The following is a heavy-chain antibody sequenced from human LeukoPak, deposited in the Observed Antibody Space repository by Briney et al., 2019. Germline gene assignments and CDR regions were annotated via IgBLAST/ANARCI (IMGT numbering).Heavy chain of an antibody. CDR3: ATLLGMPVVFYFDF. J-gene: IGHJ4*02. Sequence: ASVKVSCKLSGYTLNEFSIHWVRQAPGKGLEWMGGFDPEDGEAMSAQKFQGRLTMIEDTSTDTAYMELSGLRSEDTAVYYCATLLGMPVVFYFDFWGQGTLVTVSS. V-gene: IGHV1-24*01. CDR1: GYTLNEFS. CDR2: FDPEDGEA. D-gene: IGHD6-19*01.